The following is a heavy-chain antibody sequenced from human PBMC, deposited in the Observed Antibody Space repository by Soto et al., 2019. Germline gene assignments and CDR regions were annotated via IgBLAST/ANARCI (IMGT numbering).Heavy chain of an antibody. D-gene: IGHD3-10*01. CDR2: IFYSGST. Sequence: QLQLQESGTGLVKPWETLSLTCTVSGDSISSSNYFWGWIRQPPGKGLEWIGTIFYSGSTYYNPSLKSRVTISVDTSKNQFSLKLTSVTAADTALYYCARRYGWLYFDYWGQGSLVTVSS. CDR3: ARRYGWLYFDY. J-gene: IGHJ4*02. CDR1: GDSISSSNYF. V-gene: IGHV4-39*01.